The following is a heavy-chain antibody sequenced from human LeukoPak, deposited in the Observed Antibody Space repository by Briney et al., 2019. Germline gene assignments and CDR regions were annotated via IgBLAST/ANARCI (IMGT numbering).Heavy chain of an antibody. J-gene: IGHJ4*02. CDR1: GGSISSYY. CDR2: IYSSGST. V-gene: IGHV4-4*08. CDR3: ARIGAAGAGGLDY. D-gene: IGHD6-13*01. Sequence: PSETLSLTCTVSGGSISSYYWSWIRQPPGKGLEWIGYIYSSGSTNYNPSLKSRVTISVDTSKNQFSLKLSSVTAADTAVYYCARIGAAGAGGLDYWGQGTLVTVSS.